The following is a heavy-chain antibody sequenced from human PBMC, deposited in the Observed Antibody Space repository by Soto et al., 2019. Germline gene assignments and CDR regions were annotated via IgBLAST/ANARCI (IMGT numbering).Heavy chain of an antibody. CDR3: ARMYYDILTGYCYFDY. CDR2: IYYSGST. Sequence: SETLSLTCTVSGGSISSYYWSWIRQPPGKGLEWIGYIYYSGSTNYNPSLKSRVTISVDTSKNQFSLKLGSVTAADTAVYYCARMYYDILTGYCYFDYWGQGTLVTVSS. V-gene: IGHV4-59*01. D-gene: IGHD3-9*01. J-gene: IGHJ4*02. CDR1: GGSISSYY.